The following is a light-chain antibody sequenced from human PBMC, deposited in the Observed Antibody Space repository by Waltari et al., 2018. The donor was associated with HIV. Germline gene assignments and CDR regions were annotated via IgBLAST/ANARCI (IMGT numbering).Light chain of an antibody. CDR1: SRDVGGYDY. CDR3: SSYTKGTSLRV. J-gene: IGLJ1*01. CDR2: DVS. Sequence: QSALTQPASVSGSPGQSITISCTGTSRDVGGYDYVSRYQQHPGKAPKLMISDVSNRPSGVSNRFSGSKSGTTASLTISGLQAEDEADYYCSSYTKGTSLRVFGTGTTVTVL. V-gene: IGLV2-14*01.